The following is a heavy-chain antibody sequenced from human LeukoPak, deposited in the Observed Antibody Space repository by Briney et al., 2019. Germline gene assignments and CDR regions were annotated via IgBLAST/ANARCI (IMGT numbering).Heavy chain of an antibody. CDR3: ARRGSVVVTEDDAFDI. Sequence: ASVRVSCKASGYTFTNYGISWVRQAPGQGLEWMGWISAYNGNTNYAQKLQGRVTMTTDTSTSTAYMELRSLRSDDTAVYYCARRGSVVVTEDDAFDIWGQGTMVTVSS. CDR2: ISAYNGNT. D-gene: IGHD2-21*02. CDR1: GYTFTNYG. V-gene: IGHV1-18*01. J-gene: IGHJ3*02.